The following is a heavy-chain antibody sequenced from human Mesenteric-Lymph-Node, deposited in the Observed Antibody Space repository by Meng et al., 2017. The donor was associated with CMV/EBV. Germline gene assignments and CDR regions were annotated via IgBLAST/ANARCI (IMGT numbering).Heavy chain of an antibody. J-gene: IGHJ4*02. CDR2: ISTSSSYI. Sequence: GESLKISCAASGFTFSSYSMNWVRQAPGKGLEWVSSISTSSSYIYYADSVKGRFTISRDNAKNSLYLQMNSLRAEDTAVYYCARFQFSPGFLDYWGQGTLVTVSS. CDR1: GFTFSSYS. CDR3: ARFQFSPGFLDY. D-gene: IGHD3-10*01. V-gene: IGHV3-21*01.